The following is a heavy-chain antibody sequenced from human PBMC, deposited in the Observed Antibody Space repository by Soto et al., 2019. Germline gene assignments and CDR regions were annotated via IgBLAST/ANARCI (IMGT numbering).Heavy chain of an antibody. D-gene: IGHD2-2*01. Sequence: QVQLQHWGAGLLKPSETLSRTCAVYGGSLSGYYWSWIRQPPGKGLEWIGEINDSGSTNYNPSFKSRDTISADTTKNQFSLKLTSVTAADTAVYYCARRVTMQYYFDYWGQGTLVPVFS. CDR2: INDSGST. CDR3: ARRVTMQYYFDY. V-gene: IGHV4-34*01. CDR1: GGSLSGYY. J-gene: IGHJ4*02.